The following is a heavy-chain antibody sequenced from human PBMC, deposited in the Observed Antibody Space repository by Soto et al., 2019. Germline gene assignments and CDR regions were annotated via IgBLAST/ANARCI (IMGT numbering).Heavy chain of an antibody. D-gene: IGHD3-22*01. J-gene: IGHJ3*02. CDR2: ISSSGSTI. Sequence: PGGSLRLSCAASGFTFSSYEMNWVRQAPGKGLEWVSYISSSGSTIYYADSVKGRFTISRDNAKNSLYLQMNSLRAEDTAVYYCARDHAGYYDSSGYSPGAFDIWGQGTMVTVSS. CDR3: ARDHAGYYDSSGYSPGAFDI. V-gene: IGHV3-48*03. CDR1: GFTFSSYE.